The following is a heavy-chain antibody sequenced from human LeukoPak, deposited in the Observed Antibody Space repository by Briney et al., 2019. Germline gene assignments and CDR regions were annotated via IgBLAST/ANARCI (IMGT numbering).Heavy chain of an antibody. CDR1: GFTFSNYG. Sequence: GGSLRLSWAAPGFTFSNYGMHWVRQAPGKGLGGVAIIWHDGSNKYHADSVEGRFTISRDNSKNTLYLQMNSLRAEDTAVYYCARNTGSYALDYWGQGTLVTVSA. CDR2: IWHDGSNK. CDR3: ARNTGSYALDY. D-gene: IGHD1-26*01. J-gene: IGHJ4*02. V-gene: IGHV3-33*01.